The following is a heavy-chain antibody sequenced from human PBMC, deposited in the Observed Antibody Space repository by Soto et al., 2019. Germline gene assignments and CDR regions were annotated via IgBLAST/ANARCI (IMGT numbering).Heavy chain of an antibody. V-gene: IGHV3-21*01. CDR2: ISSSSSYI. CDR3: ARADMGFGELDY. CDR1: GFTFSSYS. Sequence: VQLVESGGGLVKPGGSLRLSCAASGFTFSSYSMNWVRQAPGKGLEWVSSISSSSSYIYYADSVKGRFTISRDNAKNSLYLQMNSLRAEDTAVYYCARADMGFGELDYWGQGTLVTVSS. D-gene: IGHD3-10*01. J-gene: IGHJ4*02.